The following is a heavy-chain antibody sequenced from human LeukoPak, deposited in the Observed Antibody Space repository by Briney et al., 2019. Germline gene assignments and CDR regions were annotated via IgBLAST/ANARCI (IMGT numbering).Heavy chain of an antibody. D-gene: IGHD3-10*01. CDR2: ISSNSNYI. CDR3: ARVPHAMVRGVIITEFYFDY. J-gene: IGHJ4*02. CDR1: GLTFSSYS. Sequence: GGSLRLSCAASGLTFSSYSMNWVRQAPGKGLEWVSSISSNSNYIYYADSVKGRFNISRDNAKNSLYLQMNSLRAEDTAVYYCARVPHAMVRGVIITEFYFDYWGQGTLVTVSS. V-gene: IGHV3-21*01.